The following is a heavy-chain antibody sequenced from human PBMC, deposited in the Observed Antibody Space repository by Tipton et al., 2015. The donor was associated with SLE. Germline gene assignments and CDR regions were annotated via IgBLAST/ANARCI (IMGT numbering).Heavy chain of an antibody. D-gene: IGHD6-13*01. J-gene: IGHJ4*02. CDR3: ARLARSSSWLFDY. Sequence: TLSLTCAVYGGSFSGYYCSWIRQPPGKGLEWIGEINHSGSTNYNPSLKSRVTISVDTSKNQFSLKLSSVTAADTAVYYCARLARSSSWLFDYWGQGTLVTVSS. V-gene: IGHV4-34*01. CDR1: GGSFSGYY. CDR2: INHSGST.